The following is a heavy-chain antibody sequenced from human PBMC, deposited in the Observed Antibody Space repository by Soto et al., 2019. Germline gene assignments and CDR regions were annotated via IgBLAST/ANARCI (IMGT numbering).Heavy chain of an antibody. D-gene: IGHD5-12*01. V-gene: IGHV4-59*08. CDR3: ARHDDANRWLYFDL. Sequence: PSETLSLTCTVSGDSISKYYWSWIRQPPGKGLEWIGHIYYSGSTNYNPSLKSRVTISVDTSKNQFSLKLHAVTAADTAVYYCARHDDANRWLYFDLWGQGTLVTVSS. J-gene: IGHJ4*02. CDR1: GDSISKYY. CDR2: IYYSGST.